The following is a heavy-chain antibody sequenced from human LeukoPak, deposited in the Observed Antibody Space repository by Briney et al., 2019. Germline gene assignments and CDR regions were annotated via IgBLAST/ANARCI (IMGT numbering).Heavy chain of an antibody. D-gene: IGHD2-2*01. V-gene: IGHV1-18*01. Sequence: ASVKVSFKASGYTFTSYGISWVRQAPGQGLEWMGWISAYNGNTNYAQKLQGRVTMTTDTSTSTAYMELRSLRSDDTAVYYCARDWKDIVVVPAANDAFDIWGQGTMVTVSS. CDR2: ISAYNGNT. CDR1: GYTFTSYG. CDR3: ARDWKDIVVVPAANDAFDI. J-gene: IGHJ3*02.